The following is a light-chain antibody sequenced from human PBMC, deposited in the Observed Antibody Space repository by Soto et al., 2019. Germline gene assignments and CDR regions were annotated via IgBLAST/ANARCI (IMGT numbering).Light chain of an antibody. J-gene: IGLJ1*01. CDR2: EVS. Sequence: QSVLTQPASVSGSPGQAITISCTGTSSHVGTYNLVSWYQQYSGKAPKLMIYEVSKRPSGVSNRFSGSKSGNTASLTISGLQAEGEADYYCCSYAGTNTYVLGTGTKVTVL. CDR1: SSHVGTYNL. V-gene: IGLV2-23*02. CDR3: CSYAGTNTYV.